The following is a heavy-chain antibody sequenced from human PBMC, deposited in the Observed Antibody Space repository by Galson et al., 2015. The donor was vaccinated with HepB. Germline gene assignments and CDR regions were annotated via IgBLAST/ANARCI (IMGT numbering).Heavy chain of an antibody. CDR3: ARDLVRWEPDYFDY. J-gene: IGHJ4*02. CDR1: GFTFNSYA. Sequence: SLRLSCAASGFTFNSYAMHWVRQAPGKGLEWVTVISYDGRVTYYTDSVKGRFTISRDDSKNTLYLQMNSLRGEDTAVYYCARDLVRWEPDYFDYWGQGTLVSVSS. D-gene: IGHD1-26*01. V-gene: IGHV3-30*04. CDR2: ISYDGRVT.